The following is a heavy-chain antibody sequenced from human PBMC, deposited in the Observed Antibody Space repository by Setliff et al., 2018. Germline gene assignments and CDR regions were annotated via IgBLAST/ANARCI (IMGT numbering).Heavy chain of an antibody. D-gene: IGHD3-22*01. CDR1: GSTFTAYY. J-gene: IGHJ5*02. Sequence: VQVSCQASGSTFTAYYMHWVRQAPGQGLEWMGWINPGSGATNLAQKFQGRVIVTRDTSSSTAYMELRSLRPDDTAVYFCARGRIHDSSDYIGNWFDPWGQGTLVTVSS. CDR2: INPGSGAT. V-gene: IGHV1-2*02. CDR3: ARGRIHDSSDYIGNWFDP.